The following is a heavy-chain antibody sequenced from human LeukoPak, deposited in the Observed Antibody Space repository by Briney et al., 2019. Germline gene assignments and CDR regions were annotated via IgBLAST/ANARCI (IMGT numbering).Heavy chain of an antibody. J-gene: IGHJ4*02. D-gene: IGHD3-10*01. CDR3: AKDRGYYGSGRVDYFDY. CDR2: ISGSGGST. V-gene: IGHV3-23*01. CDR1: GFTFSSYA. Sequence: GGSLRLSCAASGFTFSSYAMSWVRQAPGQGLEWVSAISGSGGSTYYADSVKGRLTISRDNSKNTLYLQMNSLRAEDTAVYYCAKDRGYYGSGRVDYFDYWGQGTLVTVSS.